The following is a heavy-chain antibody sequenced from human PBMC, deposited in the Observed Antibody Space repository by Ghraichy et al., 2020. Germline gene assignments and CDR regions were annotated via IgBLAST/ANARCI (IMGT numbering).Heavy chain of an antibody. CDR3: ASRSKGRTSSSWYVDY. D-gene: IGHD6-13*01. CDR1: GDSISSYY. J-gene: IGHJ4*02. CDR2: IYSGST. V-gene: IGHV4-4*09. Sequence: SETLSLTCTVSGDSISSYYWNWIRQPPGKGLEWIGYIYSGSTYYNPSLQSRVTISVDTSKNQFSLKLTSVTAADTAVYYCASRSKGRTSSSWYVDYWGQGTLVTVSS.